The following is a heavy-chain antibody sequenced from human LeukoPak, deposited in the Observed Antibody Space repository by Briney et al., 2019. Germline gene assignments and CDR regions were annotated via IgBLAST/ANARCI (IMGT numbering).Heavy chain of an antibody. Sequence: GASAKVSCKASGYTFTSYGISWVLQAPGQGLEWIGWISAYKVNTNYAQKLPGRVTMTTDPSTSTAYPELRTLRSADTAVYYPARDPITIFGVVISRDAFAICSQGTMATVPS. CDR3: ARDPITIFGVVISRDAFAI. D-gene: IGHD3-3*01. CDR2: ISAYKVNT. V-gene: IGHV1-18*01. J-gene: IGHJ3*02. CDR1: GYTFTSYG.